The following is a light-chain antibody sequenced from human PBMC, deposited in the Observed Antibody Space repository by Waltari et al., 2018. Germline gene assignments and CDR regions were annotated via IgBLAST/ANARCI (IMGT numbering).Light chain of an antibody. V-gene: IGKV3-11*01. J-gene: IGKJ4*01. CDR2: DSS. Sequence: EIVLTQSPATLSLSPGERATLSCRASQSVSTYLAWYQQRPGQPPRLLIYDSSSRATGIPARFSGSGSETDFTLTIRSLEPEDFAVYYCQQRYKWPLTFGGGSKVEI. CDR1: QSVSTY. CDR3: QQRYKWPLT.